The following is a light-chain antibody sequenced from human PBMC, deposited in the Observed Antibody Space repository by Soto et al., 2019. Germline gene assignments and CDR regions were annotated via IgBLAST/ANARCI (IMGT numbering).Light chain of an antibody. CDR2: DAS. Sequence: EIVLTQSPATLSLSPGERATLSCRASQSVSSYLAWYQQKPGQHPRLLIYDASNRATGIPARFSGSGCGTDFTPTISSLEPEDFAVYYCQQRSNWPRTFGQGTKVEIK. CDR1: QSVSSY. J-gene: IGKJ1*01. V-gene: IGKV3-11*01. CDR3: QQRSNWPRT.